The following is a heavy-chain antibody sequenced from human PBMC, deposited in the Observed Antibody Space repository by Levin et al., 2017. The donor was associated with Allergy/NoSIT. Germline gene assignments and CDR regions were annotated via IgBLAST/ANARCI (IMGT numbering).Heavy chain of an antibody. V-gene: IGHV3-30*18. CDR3: AKARPRQLVSYYFDY. Sequence: GESLKISCAASGFTFSSYGMHWVRQAPGKGLEWVAVISYDGSNKYYADSVKGRFTISRDNSKNTLYLQMNSLRAEDTAVYYCAKARPRQLVSYYFDYWGQGTLVTVSS. D-gene: IGHD6-13*01. J-gene: IGHJ4*02. CDR2: ISYDGSNK. CDR1: GFTFSSYG.